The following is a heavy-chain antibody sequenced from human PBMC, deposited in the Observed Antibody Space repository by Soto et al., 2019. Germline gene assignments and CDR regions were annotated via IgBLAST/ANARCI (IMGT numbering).Heavy chain of an antibody. CDR1: GGSFSSGAYY. Sequence: QVQLQESGPGLVKPSETLSLTCSVSGGSFSSGAYYWSWIRQHPGSGLEWIGYMYYSGSTYCNPSLKSRDTISVDTSKNQFSLRMSPVTAADTAVYYCARGRGYCRGGRCYAGIGYGMDVWGQGTTVIVSS. J-gene: IGHJ6*02. D-gene: IGHD2-15*01. V-gene: IGHV4-31*03. CDR2: MYYSGST. CDR3: ARGRGYCRGGRCYAGIGYGMDV.